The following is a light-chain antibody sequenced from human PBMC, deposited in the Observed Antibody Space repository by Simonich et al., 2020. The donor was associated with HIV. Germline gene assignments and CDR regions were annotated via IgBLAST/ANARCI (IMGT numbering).Light chain of an antibody. CDR2: DVR. CDR1: SSDVGGYNY. V-gene: IGLV2-14*01. J-gene: IGLJ3*02. Sequence: QSALTQPASVSGSPGQSITISCTGTSSDVGGYNYVSWYQQHPGKAPTLMIYDVRKRPSGVSNRFSGSKSGNTASLTISGLQAEDEADYYCSSYTSSSTWVFGGGTKLTVL. CDR3: SSYTSSSTWV.